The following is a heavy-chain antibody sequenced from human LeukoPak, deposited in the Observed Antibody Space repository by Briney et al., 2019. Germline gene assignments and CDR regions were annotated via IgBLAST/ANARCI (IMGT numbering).Heavy chain of an antibody. J-gene: IGHJ6*03. V-gene: IGHV3-15*01. D-gene: IGHD3-10*01. CDR3: TSYGSGSQYYYYYYYMDV. CDR1: GFTFSNAW. CDR2: IKSKTDGGTT. Sequence: PGGSLRLSCAASGFTFSNAWTSWVRQAPGKGLEWVGRIKSKTDGGTTDYAAPVKGRFTISRDDSKNTLYLQMNSLKTEDTAVYYCTSYGSGSQYYYYYYYMDVWGKGTTVTVSS.